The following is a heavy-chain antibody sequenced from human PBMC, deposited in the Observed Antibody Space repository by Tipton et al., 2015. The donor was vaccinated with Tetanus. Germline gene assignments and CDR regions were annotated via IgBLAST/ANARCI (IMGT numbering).Heavy chain of an antibody. CDR1: GGSLSRYY. CDR3: ARTAIFGVITYRAFDL. J-gene: IGHJ3*01. D-gene: IGHD3-3*01. CDR2: ISQSGST. Sequence: TLSLTCAVHGGSLSRYYWSWIRQSPGKGLEWIGEISQSGSTKYNPSLKSRVTISVDTSKNQFSLKLGSVTAADTAIYYCARTAIFGVITYRAFDLWGLGTMVTVSS. V-gene: IGHV4-34*01.